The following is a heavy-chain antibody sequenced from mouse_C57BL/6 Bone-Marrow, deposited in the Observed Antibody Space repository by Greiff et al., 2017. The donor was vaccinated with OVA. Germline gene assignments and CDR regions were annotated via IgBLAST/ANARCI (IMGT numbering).Heavy chain of an antibody. Sequence: EVQLVESGGGLVQPKGSLKLSCAASGFTFNTYAMHWVRQAPGTGLEWVARIRSKSSNYATYSADSVKDRFTISRDESQSRLYLQMNNLKTEDTAMDDCVRDPNWDGYYAMDYWGQGTSVTVAS. CDR2: IRSKSSNYAT. V-gene: IGHV10-3*01. D-gene: IGHD4-1*01. CDR3: VRDPNWDGYYAMDY. CDR1: GFTFNTYA. J-gene: IGHJ4*01.